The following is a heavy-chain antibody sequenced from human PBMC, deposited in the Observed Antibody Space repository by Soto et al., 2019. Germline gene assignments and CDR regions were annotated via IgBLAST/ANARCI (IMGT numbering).Heavy chain of an antibody. Sequence: EVQVLDSGGGLVQPGGSLRLSCAASGFTFNNYAMNWVRQAPGKGLEWVATISGTGGSTYYADSVKGRFTISRANSKNTLYLQMNSLRVEDTAVYYCAKDRLGGNFDYWGQGTQVTVSS. V-gene: IGHV3-23*01. CDR2: ISGTGGST. CDR1: GFTFNNYA. J-gene: IGHJ4*02. CDR3: AKDRLGGNFDY.